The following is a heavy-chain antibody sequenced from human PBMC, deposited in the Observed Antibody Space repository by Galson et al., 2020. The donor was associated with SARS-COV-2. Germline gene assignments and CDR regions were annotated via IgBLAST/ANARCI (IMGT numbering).Heavy chain of an antibody. CDR1: GFSLSTSGVG. CDR3: APRPKPMSTLTTSINYFDH. CDR2: IYWDDDK. D-gene: IGHD3-16*01. V-gene: IGHV2-5*02. J-gene: IGHJ4*02. Sequence: KMSGPTLVKPTQTLTLTCTFSGFSLSTSGVGVGWIRQPPGKALEWLAVIYWDDDKRYSPSLKSRLTITKDTSKNQVVLTLTNMDPVDTATYYCAPRPKPMSTLTTSINYFDHWGQGILVTVSS.